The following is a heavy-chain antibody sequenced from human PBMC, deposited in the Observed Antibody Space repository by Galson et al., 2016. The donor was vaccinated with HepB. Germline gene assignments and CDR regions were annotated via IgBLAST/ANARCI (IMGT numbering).Heavy chain of an antibody. Sequence: LRLSCAVSGFNVYNNYMSWVRQAPGKGLEWVSVIYTGGSTFYADSVKGRFTISRDNSKNTLYLQMNSLRAEDTAVYYCARESPLYYSSWYDYWGQGTLVTVSS. CDR1: GFNVYNNY. J-gene: IGHJ4*02. CDR2: IYTGGST. V-gene: IGHV3-53*01. D-gene: IGHD3-10*01. CDR3: ARESPLYYSSWYDY.